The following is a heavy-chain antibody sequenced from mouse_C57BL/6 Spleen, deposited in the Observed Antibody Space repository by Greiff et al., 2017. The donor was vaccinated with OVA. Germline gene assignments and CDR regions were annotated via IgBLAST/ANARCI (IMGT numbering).Heavy chain of an antibody. D-gene: IGHD1-1*01. CDR3: TAAGDYYGSSNYFDY. Sequence: EVQLHQSGAELVRPGASVKLSCTASGFNIKDDYMHWVKQRPEQGLEWIGWIGPENGDTEYASKFQGQATISADPSSNTAYLQLSSLTSDDTAVDYCTAAGDYYGSSNYFDYWGQGTTLTVSS. J-gene: IGHJ2*01. CDR2: IGPENGDT. CDR1: GFNIKDDY. V-gene: IGHV14-4*01.